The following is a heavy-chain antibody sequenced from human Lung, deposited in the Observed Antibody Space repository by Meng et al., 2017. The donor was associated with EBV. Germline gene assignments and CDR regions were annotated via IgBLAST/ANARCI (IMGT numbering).Heavy chain of an antibody. Sequence: EVQLVESGGGLVKPGESXXXSCVASGFIFSDYNMNWLRQAPGKGLEWVSSISSGNSYIYYADSVKGRFSISRDNAKNSLSLQMNSLRADDTAVYYCARLTGTGWFDPWGQGTQVTVSS. V-gene: IGHV3-21*02. CDR2: ISSGNSYI. J-gene: IGHJ5*02. CDR1: GFIFSDYN. D-gene: IGHD1-7*01. CDR3: ARLTGTGWFDP.